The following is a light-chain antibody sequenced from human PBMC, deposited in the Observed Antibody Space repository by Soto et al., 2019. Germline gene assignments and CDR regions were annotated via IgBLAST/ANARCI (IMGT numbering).Light chain of an antibody. CDR1: ISDVGGYNY. CDR3: SSYTSSSTV. CDR2: EVS. J-gene: IGLJ1*01. V-gene: IGLV2-14*01. Sequence: SVLTQPASVCGSPGQSITISCTGTISDVGGYNYVSWYQQHPGKAPKLMIYEVSNRPSGVSNSFSGSKSGNTASLTISGLHAQDEADYYCSSYTSSSTVFGTGTRSP.